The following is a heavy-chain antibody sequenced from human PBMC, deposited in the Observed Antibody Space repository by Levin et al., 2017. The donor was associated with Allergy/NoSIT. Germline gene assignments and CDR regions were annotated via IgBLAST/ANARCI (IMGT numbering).Heavy chain of an antibody. CDR3: ARDASNRDPYGDSPPVFDS. Sequence: GGSLRLSCAASGFIFSSYAMHWVRQAPGKGLEWVALMSYDGNKKYNPDSVKGRFTISRDNSKNTLYLQMNSLIAEDTAMYYCARDASNRDPYGDSPPVFDSWGQGTMVIVSS. CDR2: MSYDGNKK. CDR1: GFIFSSYA. J-gene: IGHJ3*02. D-gene: IGHD4-17*01. V-gene: IGHV3-30-3*01.